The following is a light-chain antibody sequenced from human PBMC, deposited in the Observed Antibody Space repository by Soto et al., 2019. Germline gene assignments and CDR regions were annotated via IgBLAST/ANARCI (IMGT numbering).Light chain of an antibody. Sequence: EIVMTQSPATLSVSPGERATLSCRASQSVSSNLAWYQQKPGQAPRLLIYGASTRATGIPARFSGSGSGTEFTLTISSLQSEDFAVYYCQQYNNWPGYTFGQETKLEIK. CDR2: GAS. CDR3: QQYNNWPGYT. J-gene: IGKJ2*01. CDR1: QSVSSN. V-gene: IGKV3D-15*01.